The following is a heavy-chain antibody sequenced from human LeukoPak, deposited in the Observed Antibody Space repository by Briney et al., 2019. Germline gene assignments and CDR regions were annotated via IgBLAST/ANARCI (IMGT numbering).Heavy chain of an antibody. CDR1: RFTFSSYS. Sequence: GGSLRLFWVASRFTFSSYSMTWVRRAPGTGLEWVSSISFGGGHIFYTDSVKGRFTIFRDDSKNSLYLEMNSLRAEDTAVYFCARIVLTPPYGMDVWGQGTTVTVSS. CDR2: ISFGGGHI. J-gene: IGHJ6*02. D-gene: IGHD2/OR15-2a*01. CDR3: ARIVLTPPYGMDV. V-gene: IGHV3-21*01.